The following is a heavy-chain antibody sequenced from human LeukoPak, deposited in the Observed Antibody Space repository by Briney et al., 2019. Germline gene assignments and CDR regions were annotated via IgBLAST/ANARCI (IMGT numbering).Heavy chain of an antibody. V-gene: IGHV3-64*01. CDR3: ARPYYDIWSAYVY. J-gene: IGHJ4*02. CDR1: GFTFSSYA. D-gene: IGHD3-3*01. CDR2: ISNGGGST. Sequence: QSGGSLRLSCAASGFTFSSYAMHWVRQAPGKGLEYVSAISNGGGSTHYANSVKGRFTIFRDNSKNTLYLQMGSLRAEDMAVYYCARPYYDIWSAYVYWGQGTLVTVSS.